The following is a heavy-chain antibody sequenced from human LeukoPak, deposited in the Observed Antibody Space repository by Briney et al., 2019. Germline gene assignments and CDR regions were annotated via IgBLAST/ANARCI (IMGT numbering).Heavy chain of an antibody. CDR2: INHSGST. Sequence: SETLSLTCTVSGGSISSYYWSWVRQPPGKGLEWVGEINHSGSTNYNPSLKSRVTISVDTSKNQFSLKLSSVTAADTAVYYCASQSYYYGSGEFDYWGQGTLVTVSS. V-gene: IGHV4-34*01. D-gene: IGHD3-10*01. J-gene: IGHJ4*02. CDR3: ASQSYYYGSGEFDY. CDR1: GGSISSYY.